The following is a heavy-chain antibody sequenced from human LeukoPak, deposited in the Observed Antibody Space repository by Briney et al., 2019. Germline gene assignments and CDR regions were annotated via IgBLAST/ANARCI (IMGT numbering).Heavy chain of an antibody. CDR3: ARGGDYLDF. V-gene: IGHV3-7*05. CDR2: IKQDGSEK. J-gene: IGHJ4*02. CDR1: GFTLSIYW. Sequence: GGSLRHSCAASGFTLSIYWMSAVRPAPGKGLEWVANIKQDGSEKYYVDSVKGRFTISRDNDNNSLYLQMNSLRAEDTAVYYCARGGDYLDFWGQGTLVTVSS.